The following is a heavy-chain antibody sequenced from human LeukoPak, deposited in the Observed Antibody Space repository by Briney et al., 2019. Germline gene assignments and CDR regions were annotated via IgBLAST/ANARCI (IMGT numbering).Heavy chain of an antibody. CDR2: IYYSGST. Sequence: SETPSLTCTVSGGSISSYYWSWIRQPPGKGLEWIGYIYYSGSTNYNPSLKSRVTISVDTSKNQFSLKLSSVTAADTAVYYCARHAPIAAAGSPNFDYWGQGTLVTVSS. V-gene: IGHV4-59*08. J-gene: IGHJ4*02. CDR1: GGSISSYY. D-gene: IGHD6-13*01. CDR3: ARHAPIAAAGSPNFDY.